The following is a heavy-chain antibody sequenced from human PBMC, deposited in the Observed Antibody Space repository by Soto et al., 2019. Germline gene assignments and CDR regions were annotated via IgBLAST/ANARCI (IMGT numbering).Heavy chain of an antibody. V-gene: IGHV4-59*01. CDR1: GGSISSYY. J-gene: IGHJ6*02. D-gene: IGHD3-3*01. Sequence: ETLSLTCTVSGGSISSYYWSWIRQPPGKGLEWIGYIYYSGSTNYNPSLKSRVTISVDTSKNQFSLKLSSVTAADTAVYYCARGGNYDFWSGYYIPFDYYYGMDVWGQGTTVTVSS. CDR3: ARGGNYDFWSGYYIPFDYYYGMDV. CDR2: IYYSGST.